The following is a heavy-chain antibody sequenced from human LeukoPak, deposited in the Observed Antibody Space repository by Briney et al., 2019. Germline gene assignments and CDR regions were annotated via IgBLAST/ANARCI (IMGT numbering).Heavy chain of an antibody. Sequence: GGSLRLSCAASGLTFSSHWMHWVRQAPGKGLVWVSRITNDGSSTTYADSVKGRFTISRDNAKNMLYLQVNSLRAEDTAVYYCARARYGAARSSVTYWGQGTLVTVSS. CDR1: GLTFSSHW. CDR3: ARARYGAARSSVTY. D-gene: IGHD6-6*01. J-gene: IGHJ4*02. CDR2: ITNDGSST. V-gene: IGHV3-74*01.